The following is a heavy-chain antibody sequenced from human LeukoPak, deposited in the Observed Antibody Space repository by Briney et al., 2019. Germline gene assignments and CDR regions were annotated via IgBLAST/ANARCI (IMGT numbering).Heavy chain of an antibody. J-gene: IGHJ4*02. Sequence: HAGGSLRLSCAASGFTFSSYSMNWVRQAPGKGLEWVSYISSSSSTIYYADSVKGRFTISRDNAKNSLYLQMNSLRAEDTAVYYCAKDRVTGDAYFDYWGQGTLVTVSS. CDR3: AKDRVTGDAYFDY. V-gene: IGHV3-48*01. D-gene: IGHD7-27*01. CDR1: GFTFSSYS. CDR2: ISSSSSTI.